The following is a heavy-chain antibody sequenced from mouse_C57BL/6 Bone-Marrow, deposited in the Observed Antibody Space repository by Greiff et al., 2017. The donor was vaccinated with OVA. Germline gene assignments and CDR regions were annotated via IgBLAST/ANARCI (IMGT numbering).Heavy chain of an antibody. CDR2: IYPGSGST. CDR3: ARGEVTTVVAGFDY. D-gene: IGHD1-1*01. J-gene: IGHJ2*01. V-gene: IGHV1-55*01. Sequence: QVQLQQPGAELVKPGASVKMSCKASGYTFTSYWITWVKQRPGQGLEWIGDIYPGSGSTNYNEKFKSKATLTVDTSSSTAYMQLSSLTSEDSAVYYCARGEVTTVVAGFDYWGQGTTLTVSS. CDR1: GYTFTSYW.